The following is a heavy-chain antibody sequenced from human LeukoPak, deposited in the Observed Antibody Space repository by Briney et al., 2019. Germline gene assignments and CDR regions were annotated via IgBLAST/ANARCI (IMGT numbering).Heavy chain of an antibody. CDR3: ARDRPIFSNLPI. J-gene: IGHJ6*02. CDR1: GFTVSNNY. V-gene: IGHV3-66*01. CDR2: IYSGGTT. D-gene: IGHD4-11*01. Sequence: GRSLRLSCAASGFTVSNNYMSWVRQAPGKGLEWASVIYSGGTTYYADSVKGRFTISRDNSKSTVYLQMNSLRAEDTAVYYCARDRPIFSNLPIWGQGTTVTVSS.